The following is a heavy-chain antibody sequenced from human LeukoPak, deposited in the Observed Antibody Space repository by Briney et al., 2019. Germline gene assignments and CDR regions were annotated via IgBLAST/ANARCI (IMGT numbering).Heavy chain of an antibody. CDR3: ARDKHHGEYYDILTGSYYFDY. Sequence: SVKVSCKASGGTFSSYAISWVRQAPGQGLEWMGRIIPISGTANYAQKFQGRVTITTDESTSTAYMELSSLRSEDTAVYYCARDKHHGEYYDILTGSYYFDYWGQGTLVTVSS. J-gene: IGHJ4*02. CDR2: IIPISGTA. V-gene: IGHV1-69*05. D-gene: IGHD3-9*01. CDR1: GGTFSSYA.